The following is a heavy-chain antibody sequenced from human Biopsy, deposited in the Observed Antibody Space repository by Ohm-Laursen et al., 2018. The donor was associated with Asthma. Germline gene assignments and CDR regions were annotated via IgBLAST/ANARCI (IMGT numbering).Heavy chain of an antibody. D-gene: IGHD6-19*01. Sequence: SLRLSCAAPRFTYEMHWVRQAPGNGLEWVAVISYDGSSIYYADSVKGRFTISRDNSKNTLSLQMNSLTAEDTAVYYCAREGVAGTHIEDWGQGTLVTVSS. CDR3: AREGVAGTHIED. J-gene: IGHJ4*02. CDR1: RFTYE. CDR2: ISYDGSSI. V-gene: IGHV3-30-3*01.